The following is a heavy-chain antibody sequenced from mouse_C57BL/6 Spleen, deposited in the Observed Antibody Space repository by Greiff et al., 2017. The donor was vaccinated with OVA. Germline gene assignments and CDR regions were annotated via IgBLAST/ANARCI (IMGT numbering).Heavy chain of an antibody. CDR2: ISSGSSTI. CDR3: AREKGGYYFDY. J-gene: IGHJ2*01. CDR1: GFTFSDYG. V-gene: IGHV5-17*01. Sequence: EVKLMESGGGLVKPGGSLKLSCAASGFTFSDYGMHWVRQAPEKGLEWVAYISSGSSTIYYADTVKGRFTISRDNAKNTLFLQMTSLRSEDTAMYYCAREKGGYYFDYWGQGTTLTVSS.